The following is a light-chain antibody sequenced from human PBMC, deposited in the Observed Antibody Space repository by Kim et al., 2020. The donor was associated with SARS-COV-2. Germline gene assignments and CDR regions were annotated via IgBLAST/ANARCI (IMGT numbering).Light chain of an antibody. CDR3: QQYVGSPPLT. CDR2: VAS. CDR1: QSVRSTF. V-gene: IGKV3-20*01. Sequence: DIVLTQSPGSLSLSPGERATLSCRASQSVRSTFLAWYQHRPGQAPRLLIYVASIRAAGIPDRFNGSGSGTDFTLTISRLEPEDFAGYYCQQYVGSPPLTFGGGTKLEI. J-gene: IGKJ4*01.